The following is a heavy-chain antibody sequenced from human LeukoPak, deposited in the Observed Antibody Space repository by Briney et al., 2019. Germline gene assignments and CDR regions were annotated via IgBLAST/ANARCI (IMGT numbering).Heavy chain of an antibody. CDR3: TKDQRAVAGPWSFDI. J-gene: IGHJ3*02. D-gene: IGHD6-19*01. V-gene: IGHV3-9*03. Sequence: SLRLSCAASGFTFDDYAMHWVRQAPGKGLEWVSGIRWNSGSIGYADSVKGRFTISRDNAKNSLYMQMNSLRTEDMALYYCTKDQRAVAGPWSFDIWGQGTMVTVSS. CDR2: IRWNSGSI. CDR1: GFTFDDYA.